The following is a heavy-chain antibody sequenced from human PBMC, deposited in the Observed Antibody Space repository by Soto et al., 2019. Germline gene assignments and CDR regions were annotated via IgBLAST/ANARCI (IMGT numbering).Heavy chain of an antibody. CDR2: ISSSSSTI. CDR1: GFTFSSYS. V-gene: IGHV3-48*02. CDR3: ARDSNYYDSSGYNDY. Sequence: GGSLRLSCAASGFTFSSYSMNWVRQAPGKGLEWVSYISSSSSTIYYADSVKGRFTISRDNAKNSLYLQMNSLRDEDTAVYYCARDSNYYDSSGYNDYWGQGTLVTVSS. J-gene: IGHJ4*02. D-gene: IGHD3-22*01.